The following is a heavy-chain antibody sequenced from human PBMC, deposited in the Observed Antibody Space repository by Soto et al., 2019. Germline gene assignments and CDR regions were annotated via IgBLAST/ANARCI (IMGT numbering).Heavy chain of an antibody. CDR3: AKDTYYHDSSGYYVFDY. Sequence: QVQLVESGGGVVQPGRSLRLSCAASGFSFSSYGIHWVRQAPGKGLEWVAVISYDGTNKNYADSVKGRFTISRDNSENTVYLQMNSLRTEDTAVYYCAKDTYYHDSSGYYVFDYWGQGTLVTVSS. J-gene: IGHJ4*02. D-gene: IGHD3-22*01. CDR2: ISYDGTNK. CDR1: GFSFSSYG. V-gene: IGHV3-30*18.